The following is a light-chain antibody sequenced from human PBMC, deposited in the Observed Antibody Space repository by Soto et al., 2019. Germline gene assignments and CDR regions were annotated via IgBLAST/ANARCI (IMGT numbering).Light chain of an antibody. CDR1: SSNIGNNY. V-gene: IGLV1-51*01. Sequence: QSVLTQPPSVSAAPGQKVTISCSGSSSNIGNNYVSWYQQLPGTAPKLLIYDNNKRPSGIPDRFSGSKSGTSGTLDITGLQTGDEADYYCATWDGSLPAEVFGGGTKLTRP. CDR3: ATWDGSLPAEV. J-gene: IGLJ2*01. CDR2: DNN.